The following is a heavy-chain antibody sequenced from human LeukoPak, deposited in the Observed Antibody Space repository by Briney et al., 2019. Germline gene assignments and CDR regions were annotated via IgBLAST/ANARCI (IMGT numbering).Heavy chain of an antibody. V-gene: IGHV1-24*01. J-gene: IGHJ4*02. CDR2: FDPEDGET. CDR3: ARPTPLHSSGWYLGYDY. D-gene: IGHD6-19*01. Sequence: GASAKVSCKVSGDTLTELSMHWVRQAPGKGLEWMGGFDPEDGETIYAQKFQGRVTMTEDTSTDTAYMELSSLRSEDTAVYYCARPTPLHSSGWYLGYDYWGQGTLVTVSS. CDR1: GDTLTELS.